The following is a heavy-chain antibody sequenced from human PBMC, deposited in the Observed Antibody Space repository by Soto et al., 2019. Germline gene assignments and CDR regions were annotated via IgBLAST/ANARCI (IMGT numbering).Heavy chain of an antibody. CDR1: GSSISDSYW. J-gene: IGHJ4*02. Sequence: QVQLQESGPGLVKPSGTLSLTCAVSGSSISDSYWWRWVRQPPGKGLEWIGEIYNSGSTHYNPSLKTRVTISVDNSKNQFSMKLTSVTAADTAIYYCARTYQNRSDFWGRGTLVTVS. CDR3: ARTYQNRSDF. V-gene: IGHV4-4*02. CDR2: IYNSGST. D-gene: IGHD2-2*01.